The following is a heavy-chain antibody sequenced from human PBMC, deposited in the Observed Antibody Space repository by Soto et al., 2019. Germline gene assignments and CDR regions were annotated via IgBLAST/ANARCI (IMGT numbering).Heavy chain of an antibody. CDR1: GGSISSGDYY. J-gene: IGHJ6*02. CDR3: ARQVSSAWPPYYYDMDV. CDR2: IYYSGST. Sequence: SETLSLTCTVSGGSISSGDYYWSWIRQPPGKGLEWIGYIYYSGSTYYNPSLKSRVTISVDTSKNQVSLKLSSVTAADTAMYFCARQVSSAWPPYYYDMDVWGQGTTVTVSS. D-gene: IGHD6-25*01. V-gene: IGHV4-30-4*01.